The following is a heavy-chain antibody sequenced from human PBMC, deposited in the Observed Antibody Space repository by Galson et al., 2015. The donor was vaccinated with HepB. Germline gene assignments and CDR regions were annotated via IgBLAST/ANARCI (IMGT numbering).Heavy chain of an antibody. CDR3: ARTALSGSYWYFDY. V-gene: IGHV3-48*01. CDR1: GFTFTNAW. CDR2: ISTTSDNK. J-gene: IGHJ4*02. D-gene: IGHD1-26*01. Sequence: SLRLSCAASGFTFTNAWMTWVRQAPGKGLEWISYISTTSDNKFSADSVKGRFINSRDNAKNSLFLQMNSLRAEDTAVYYCARTALSGSYWYFDYWGQGTLVTVSS.